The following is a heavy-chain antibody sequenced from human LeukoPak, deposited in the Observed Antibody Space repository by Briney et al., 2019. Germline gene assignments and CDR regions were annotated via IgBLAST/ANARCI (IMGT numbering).Heavy chain of an antibody. CDR2: INHSGST. V-gene: IGHV4-34*01. Sequence: SETLSLTCAVYGGSFSGYYWSWIRQPPGKGLEWIGEINHSGSTNYNPSLKSRVTISVDTSKNQFSLKLSSVTAADTAVYYCARDQKAGYCSGGSCYSGWFDPWGQGTLVTVSS. CDR3: ARDQKAGYCSGGSCYSGWFDP. CDR1: GGSFSGYY. J-gene: IGHJ5*02. D-gene: IGHD2-15*01.